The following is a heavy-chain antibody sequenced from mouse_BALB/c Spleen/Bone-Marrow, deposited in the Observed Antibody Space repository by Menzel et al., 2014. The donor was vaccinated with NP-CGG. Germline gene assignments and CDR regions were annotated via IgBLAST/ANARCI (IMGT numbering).Heavy chain of an antibody. V-gene: IGHV5-4*02. CDR3: ARDGDYTYAWFAY. CDR2: ISDGGSYT. CDR1: GFTFSDYY. D-gene: IGHD2-14*01. Sequence: EVNVVESGGGLVKPGGSLRLSCAASGFTFSDYYMYWVRQTPEKRLEWVATISDGGSYTFYPDSVKGRFTISRDNAKNNLYLQMSSLKSEDTAMYYCARDGDYTYAWFAYWGQGTLVTVSA. J-gene: IGHJ3*01.